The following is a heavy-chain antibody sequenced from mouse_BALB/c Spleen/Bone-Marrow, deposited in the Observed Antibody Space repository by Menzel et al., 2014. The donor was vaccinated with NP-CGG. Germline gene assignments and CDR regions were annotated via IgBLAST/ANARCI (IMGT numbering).Heavy chain of an antibody. J-gene: IGHJ4*01. V-gene: IGHV1-26*01. Sequence: EVKLMESGPELVKPGASVKISCKASSYSFTDYYMHWVKPSHVKSLEWIGRINPYNGATSYNQNFKDKASLTVDKSSTTAYMELHSLTSEDSAVYYCATDRYDEDYAMDYWGQGTSVTVSS. D-gene: IGHD2-14*01. CDR2: INPYNGAT. CDR3: ATDRYDEDYAMDY. CDR1: SYSFTDYY.